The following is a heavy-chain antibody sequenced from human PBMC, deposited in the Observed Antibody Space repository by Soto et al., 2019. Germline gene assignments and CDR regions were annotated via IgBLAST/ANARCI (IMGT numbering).Heavy chain of an antibody. CDR2: INRDGGER. V-gene: IGHV3-7*03. D-gene: IGHD3-16*01. CDR3: ARDATFCLDC. CDR1: GFSFSNDW. J-gene: IGHJ4*01. Sequence: GGSLRLSCAASGFSFSNDWMAWVRQAPGKGLEWVANINRDGGERYHADSVRGRFTILRDNSENSLYLQMNRLRAEDTAVYYCARDATFCLDCWGRGTLVTVSS.